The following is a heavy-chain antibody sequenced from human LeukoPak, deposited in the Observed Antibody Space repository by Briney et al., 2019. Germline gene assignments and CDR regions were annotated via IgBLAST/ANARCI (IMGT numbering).Heavy chain of an antibody. V-gene: IGHV1-46*01. D-gene: IGHD2-15*01. CDR3: AREGCSSDSCFYYFDY. Sequence: ASVKVSCKASGYTFTSYYMHWVRQAPGQGLEWMGIINPSGGSTSYAQKFQSRVTMTRDTSTSTVYMELSSLRSEDTAVYYCAREGCSSDSCFYYFDYWGQGTLVTVSS. J-gene: IGHJ4*02. CDR1: GYTFTSYY. CDR2: INPSGGST.